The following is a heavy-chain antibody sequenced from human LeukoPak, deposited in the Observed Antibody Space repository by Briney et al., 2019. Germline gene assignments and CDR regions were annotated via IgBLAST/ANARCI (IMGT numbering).Heavy chain of an antibody. CDR2: IKQDGSEK. D-gene: IGHD6-19*01. V-gene: IGHV3-7*03. CDR1: GFTFSSYW. J-gene: IGHJ4*02. CDR3: AKSRGYSSGWYYFDY. Sequence: PGGSLRLSCAASGFTFSSYWMSWVRQAPGKGLEWVANIKQDGSEKYYVDSVKGRFTISRDNAKNSLYLQMNSLRAEDTAVYYCAKSRGYSSGWYYFDYWGQGTLVTVSS.